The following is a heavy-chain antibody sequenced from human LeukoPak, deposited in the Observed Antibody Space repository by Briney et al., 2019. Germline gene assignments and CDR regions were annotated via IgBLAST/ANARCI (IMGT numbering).Heavy chain of an antibody. CDR3: ARDPRTTVTTSYYYYGTDV. CDR1: GGSFSGYY. CDR2: INHSGST. Sequence: SETLSLTCAVYGGSFSGYYWSWIRQPPGKGLEWIGEINHSGSTNYNPSLKSRVTISVDTSKNQFSLKLSSVTAADTAVYYCARDPRTTVTTSYYYYGTDVWGKGTTVTVSS. J-gene: IGHJ6*04. V-gene: IGHV4-34*01. D-gene: IGHD4-17*01.